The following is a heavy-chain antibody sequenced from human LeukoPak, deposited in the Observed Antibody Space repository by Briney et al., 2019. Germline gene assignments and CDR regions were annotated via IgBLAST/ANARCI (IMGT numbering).Heavy chain of an antibody. V-gene: IGHV3-11*03. CDR3: ARALLRGSGNNRIDY. CDR2: ISSTSSYT. D-gene: IGHD3-10*01. J-gene: IGHJ4*02. CDR1: GVTFSDYY. Sequence: GESLRLSCAASGVTFSDYYMIWVRQAPGKGLEWVSYISSTSSYTNYADSVMARFTISRDNTNISLYLQINTLRAEDTAVYYCARALLRGSGNNRIDYWGQGTLVTVSS.